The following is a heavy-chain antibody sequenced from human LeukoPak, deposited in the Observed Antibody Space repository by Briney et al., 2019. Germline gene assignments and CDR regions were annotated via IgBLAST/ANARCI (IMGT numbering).Heavy chain of an antibody. CDR3: ARGQNCSSTSCYSYYYYMDV. D-gene: IGHD2-2*01. CDR1: GGSISSYY. Sequence: SETLSLTCTVSGGSISSYYWGWIRQSPGKGLEWIGEINHSGSTNYNPSLKSRVTISVDTSKNQFSLKLSSVTAADTAVYYCARGQNCSSTSCYSYYYYMDVWGKGTTVTVSS. CDR2: INHSGST. V-gene: IGHV4-34*01. J-gene: IGHJ6*03.